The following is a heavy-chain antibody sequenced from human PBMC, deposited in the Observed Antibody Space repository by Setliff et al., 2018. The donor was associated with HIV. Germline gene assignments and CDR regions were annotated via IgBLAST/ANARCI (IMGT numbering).Heavy chain of an antibody. CDR2: INPISGNI. CDR3: ARGPTRSGAVYDSDGYYLRFFDY. CDR1: GYTFTSYY. Sequence: ASVKVSCKASGYTFTSYYVHWVRQAPGQGLEWMGIINPISGNINYAQNFQGRVTMTRDTSTSIVYMELSSLRSEDTAVYYCARGPTRSGAVYDSDGYYLRFFDYWGQGALVTVSS. J-gene: IGHJ4*02. D-gene: IGHD3-22*01. V-gene: IGHV1-46*03.